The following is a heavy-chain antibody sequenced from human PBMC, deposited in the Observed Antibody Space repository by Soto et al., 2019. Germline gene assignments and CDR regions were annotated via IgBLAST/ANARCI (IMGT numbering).Heavy chain of an antibody. CDR2: IYYSGSI. J-gene: IGHJ6*02. CDR3: ARGGPRDWTSGYYYGMDV. V-gene: IGHV4-61*01. Sequence: SSETLSLTCTVSGGSVSSGSYYWSWIRQPPGKGLEWIGYIYYSGSINYNPSLKSRVTISVDTSKNQFSLKLSSVTAADTAVYYCARGGPRDWTSGYYYGMDVWRQGTTVTVSS. CDR1: GGSVSSGSYY. D-gene: IGHD1-1*01.